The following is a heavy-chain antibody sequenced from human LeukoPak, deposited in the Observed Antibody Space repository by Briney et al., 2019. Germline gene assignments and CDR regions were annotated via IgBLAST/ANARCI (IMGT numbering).Heavy chain of an antibody. Sequence: SETLSLTCTVSGGSISSYYWSWIRQPPGKGLEWIGYIYYSGSTNYNPSLKSRVTISVDTSKNQFSLKLSSVTAADTAVYYCARARDGNYYGSGSYYNGVWFDPWGQGTLVTVSS. CDR3: ARARDGNYYGSGSYYNGVWFDP. D-gene: IGHD3-10*01. V-gene: IGHV4-59*01. CDR2: IYYSGST. CDR1: GGSISSYY. J-gene: IGHJ5*02.